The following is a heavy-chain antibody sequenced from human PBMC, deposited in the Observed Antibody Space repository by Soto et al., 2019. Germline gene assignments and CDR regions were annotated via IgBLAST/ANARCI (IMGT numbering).Heavy chain of an antibody. V-gene: IGHV1-18*01. CDR3: ARCDIVTGNFPFDY. D-gene: IGHD3-9*01. J-gene: IGHJ4*01. CDR2: ISGYNGKT. CDR1: GYTFASFG. Sequence: ASVKVSCNASGYTFASFGVAWVRQAPGQGLEWLGWISGYNGKTNFAQRLQDRVIMTTDTSTSTAYMELRALRYDDTAVYFWARCDIVTGNFPFDYWG.